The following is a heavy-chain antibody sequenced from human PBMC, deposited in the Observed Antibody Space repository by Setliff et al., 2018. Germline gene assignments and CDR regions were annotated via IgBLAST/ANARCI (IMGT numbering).Heavy chain of an antibody. CDR3: ARDVFPYHYEGAFDI. Sequence: ASVKVSCKASGYTFTSHYMHWVRQTPGLGLEWMGTINPSSGRTSYAQKFQGRVTMTRDTSTSTVYMDMSSLRSEDTAVYYCARDVFPYHYEGAFDIWGQGTMVTVSS. CDR1: GYTFTSHY. V-gene: IGHV1-46*01. D-gene: IGHD3-22*01. J-gene: IGHJ3*02. CDR2: INPSSGRT.